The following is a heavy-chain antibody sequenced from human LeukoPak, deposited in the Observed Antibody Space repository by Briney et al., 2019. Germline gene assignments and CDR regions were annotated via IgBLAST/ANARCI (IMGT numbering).Heavy chain of an antibody. CDR2: IIPIFGTA. D-gene: IGHD5-18*01. CDR1: GGTFSSYA. CDR3: ARTCFHRGYSYGSDYYYYMDV. Sequence: SVKVSCKASGGTFSSYAISWVRQAPGQGLEWMGGIIPIFGTANYAQKFQGRVTITADKSTSTAYMELSSLRSEDTAVYYCARTCFHRGYSYGSDYYYYMDVWGKGTTVTVSS. J-gene: IGHJ6*03. V-gene: IGHV1-69*06.